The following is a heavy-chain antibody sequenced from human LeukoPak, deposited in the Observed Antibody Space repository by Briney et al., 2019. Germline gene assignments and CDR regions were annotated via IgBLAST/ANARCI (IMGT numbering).Heavy chain of an antibody. CDR1: GFTFSSYS. Sequence: GESLRLSCAASGFTFSSYSMNWVRQAPGKGLEWVSSISSSSSYIYYADSVKGRFTISRDNAKNSLYLQMNSLRAEDTAVYYCARGWTGYYAIDNWGQGTLVTVSS. J-gene: IGHJ4*02. CDR3: ARGWTGYYAIDN. V-gene: IGHV3-21*01. CDR2: ISSSSSYI. D-gene: IGHD3/OR15-3a*01.